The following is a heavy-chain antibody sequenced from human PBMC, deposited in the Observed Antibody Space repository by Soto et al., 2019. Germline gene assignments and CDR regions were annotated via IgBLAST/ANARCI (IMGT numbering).Heavy chain of an antibody. D-gene: IGHD3-10*01. CDR3: ARHWDVAFTMVRGVIDY. J-gene: IGHJ4*02. V-gene: IGHV4-39*01. CDR2: IYYSGSP. Sequence: SETLSLTCTVSGGSISSSSYYWGWIRQPPGKGLEWIGSIYYSGSPYYNPSLKSRVTISVDTSKNQFSLKLSSVTAADTAVYYCARHWDVAFTMVRGVIDYWGQGTLVTVSS. CDR1: GGSISSSSYY.